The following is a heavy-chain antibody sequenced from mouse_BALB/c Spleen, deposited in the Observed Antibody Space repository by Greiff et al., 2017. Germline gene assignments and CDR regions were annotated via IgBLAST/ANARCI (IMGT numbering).Heavy chain of an antibody. V-gene: IGHV3-2*02. CDR1: GYSITSDYA. D-gene: IGHD2-1*01. CDR3: ARWVYYGNYSFAY. Sequence: EVKVEVSGPGLVKPSQSLSLTCTVTGYSITSDYAWNWIRQFPGNKLEWMGYISYSGSTSYNPSLKSRISITRDTSKNQFFLQLNSVTTEDTATYYCARWVYYGNYSFAYWGQGTLVTVSA. J-gene: IGHJ3*01. CDR2: ISYSGST.